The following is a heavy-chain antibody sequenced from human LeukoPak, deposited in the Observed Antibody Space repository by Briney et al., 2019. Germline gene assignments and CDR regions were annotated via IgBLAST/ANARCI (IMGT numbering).Heavy chain of an antibody. CDR1: GGSFSGYY. Sequence: ASETLSLTCAVYGGSFSGYYWSWIRQPPGKGLEWIGEINHSGSTNYNPSLKSRVTISVDTSKNQFSLKLSSVTAADTAVYYCARELGWKWNDGGWFDPWGQGTQVTVSS. V-gene: IGHV4-34*01. D-gene: IGHD1-1*01. J-gene: IGHJ5*02. CDR2: INHSGST. CDR3: ARELGWKWNDGGWFDP.